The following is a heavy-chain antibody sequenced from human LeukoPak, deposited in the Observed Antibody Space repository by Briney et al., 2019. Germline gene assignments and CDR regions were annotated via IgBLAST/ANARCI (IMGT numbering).Heavy chain of an antibody. Sequence: GSLRLSCAASGFTFCTYEMDWVRQAPGKGLEWISYIDSNSRTIHYADSVRGRFTISRDNAKNSLFLQMNSLRAEDTAVYYCVREYCSGGSCSDAFDIWGQGTMVTVSS. V-gene: IGHV3-48*03. CDR3: VREYCSGGSCSDAFDI. J-gene: IGHJ3*02. CDR1: GFTFCTYE. D-gene: IGHD2-15*01. CDR2: IDSNSRTI.